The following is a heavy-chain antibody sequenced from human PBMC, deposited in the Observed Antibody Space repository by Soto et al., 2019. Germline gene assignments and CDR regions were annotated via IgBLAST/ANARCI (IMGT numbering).Heavy chain of an antibody. Sequence: SETLSLTCTVSGGSISSYYWSWIRQPAGKGLEWIGRIYTSGSTNYNPSLKSRVTMSVDASKNQFSLKLSSVTAADTAVYYCARMGGSSSPDWFDPWGQGTLVTVSS. D-gene: IGHD6-6*01. CDR3: ARMGGSSSPDWFDP. CDR1: GGSISSYY. CDR2: IYTSGST. V-gene: IGHV4-4*07. J-gene: IGHJ5*02.